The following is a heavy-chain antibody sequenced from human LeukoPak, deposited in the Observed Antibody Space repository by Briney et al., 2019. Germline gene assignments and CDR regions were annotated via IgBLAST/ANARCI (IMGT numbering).Heavy chain of an antibody. V-gene: IGHV3-23*01. CDR3: AKGRELSIAARLLDY. CDR2: ISGSGGST. D-gene: IGHD6-6*01. J-gene: IGHJ4*02. CDR1: GFTFSSYA. Sequence: GGSLRLSCAASGFTFSSYAMSWVRQAPGKGLEWVSAISGSGGSTYYADSVKGRFTISRDNSKNTLYLQMNSLRAEDTAVYYCAKGRELSIAARLLDYWGQGTLVTVSS.